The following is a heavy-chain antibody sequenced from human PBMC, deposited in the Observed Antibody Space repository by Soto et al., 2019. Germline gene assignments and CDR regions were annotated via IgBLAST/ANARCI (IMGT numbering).Heavy chain of an antibody. CDR1: GGSISSGGYY. Sequence: QVQLQESGPGLVKPSQTLSLTCTVSGGSISSGGYYWSWIRQHPGKGLEWIGYIYYSGSTYYNPSLKSRVTISVDTSKNQFSLKLSSVTAADTDVYYCATRAMVRGVMGGMDVWGQGTTVTVSS. CDR2: IYYSGST. CDR3: ATRAMVRGVMGGMDV. D-gene: IGHD3-10*01. V-gene: IGHV4-31*03. J-gene: IGHJ6*02.